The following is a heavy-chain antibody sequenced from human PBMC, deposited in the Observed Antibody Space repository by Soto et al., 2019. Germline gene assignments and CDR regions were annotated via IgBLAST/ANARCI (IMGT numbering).Heavy chain of an antibody. J-gene: IGHJ4*02. V-gene: IGHV3-53*01. CDR1: GFIVSSNY. Sequence: RLSCAASGFIVSSNYMSWVRQAPGKGLECVSVMYSDGSTDYAVSVQGRFTISRDKSKNTLYLQMDSLGAEDTAVYYCARSWGYIDYWGQGTLVTVSS. D-gene: IGHD5-12*01. CDR2: MYSDGST. CDR3: ARSWGYIDY.